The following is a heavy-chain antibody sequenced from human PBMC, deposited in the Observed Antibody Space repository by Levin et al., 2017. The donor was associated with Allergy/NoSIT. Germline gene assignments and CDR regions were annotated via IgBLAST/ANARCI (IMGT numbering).Heavy chain of an antibody. J-gene: IGHJ4*02. CDR1: GFTFSSYW. CDR3: ARARTTVTTFYDY. Sequence: GESLKISCAASGFTFSSYWMHWVRQAPGKGLVWVSRINSDGSSTSYADSVKGRFTISRDNAKNTLYLQMNSLRAEDTAVYYCARARTTVTTFYDYWGQGTLVTVSS. D-gene: IGHD4-17*01. CDR2: INSDGSST. V-gene: IGHV3-74*01.